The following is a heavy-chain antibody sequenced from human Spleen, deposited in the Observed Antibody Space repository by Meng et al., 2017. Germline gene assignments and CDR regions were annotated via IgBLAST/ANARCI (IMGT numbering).Heavy chain of an antibody. CDR3: ARGPTTMAHDFDY. Sequence: HAWGVGVLHLWATRSTTCVVSGCSFSDYYWSSTRTPPGKGLEWIGEINHSGSTNYNPSLESRATISVDTSTNNLSLKLRSVTAADSAVYYCARGPTTMAHDFDYWGQGTLVTVSS. V-gene: IGHV4-34*01. CDR2: INHSGST. J-gene: IGHJ4*02. D-gene: IGHD4-11*01. CDR1: GCSFSDYY.